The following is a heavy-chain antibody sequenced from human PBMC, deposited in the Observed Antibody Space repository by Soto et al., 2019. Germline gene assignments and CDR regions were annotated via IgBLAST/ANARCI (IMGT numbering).Heavy chain of an antibody. CDR3: ARRGPLQGDNISVAGLYVYYFDY. CDR1: GGTFSSYA. V-gene: IGHV1-69*06. Sequence: GASMKVSCKASGGTFSSYAISWVRQAPGQGLEWMGGIIPIFGTANYAQKFQGRVTITADKSTSTAYMELSSLRSEDTAVYYCARRGPLQGDNISVAGLYVYYFDYCGQGTLVTVSS. D-gene: IGHD6-19*01. CDR2: IIPIFGTA. J-gene: IGHJ4*02.